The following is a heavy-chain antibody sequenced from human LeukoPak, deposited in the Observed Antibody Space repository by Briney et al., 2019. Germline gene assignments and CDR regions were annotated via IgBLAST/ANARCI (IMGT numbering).Heavy chain of an antibody. V-gene: IGHV3-21*01. CDR3: ARTTVYYDSSRYDY. D-gene: IGHD3-22*01. Sequence: GGSLRLSCATSGFTFNNYNMNWVRQAPGRALEWVSSITSSGTYIFYADSVKGRFTISRDNAKNSLYLQMNSLRAEDTAVYYCARTTVYYDSSRYDYWGQGTLVTVSS. CDR2: ITSSGTYI. CDR1: GFTFNNYN. J-gene: IGHJ4*02.